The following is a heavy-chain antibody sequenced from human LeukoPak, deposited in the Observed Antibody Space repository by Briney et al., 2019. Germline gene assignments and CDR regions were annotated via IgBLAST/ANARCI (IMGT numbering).Heavy chain of an antibody. J-gene: IGHJ4*02. CDR3: ARDQSSPYVS. V-gene: IGHV3-64D*09. D-gene: IGHD3-16*01. Sequence: QPGGSLRLSCAASGFTFSSYEMNWVRQAPGKGLEYVSAISSNGGSTYYADSVKGRFTISRDNSKNTLYLQMSSLRAEDTAVYYCARDQSSPYVSWGQGTLVTVSS. CDR1: GFTFSSYE. CDR2: ISSNGGST.